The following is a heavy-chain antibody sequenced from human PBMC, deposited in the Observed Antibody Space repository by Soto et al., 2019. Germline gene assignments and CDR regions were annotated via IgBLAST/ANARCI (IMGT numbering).Heavy chain of an antibody. CDR3: ATPLWETRGSGHLAYYYYGMDV. V-gene: IGHV3-23*01. CDR1: GFTFSSYA. J-gene: IGHJ6*02. CDR2: ISGSGGST. Sequence: GALRLSCAASGFTFSSYAMSWVRQAPGKGLEWVSAISGSGGSTYYADSVKGRFTISRDNSKNTLYLQMNSLRAEDTAVYYCATPLWETRGSGHLAYYYYGMDVWGQGTTVTVSS. D-gene: IGHD2-15*01.